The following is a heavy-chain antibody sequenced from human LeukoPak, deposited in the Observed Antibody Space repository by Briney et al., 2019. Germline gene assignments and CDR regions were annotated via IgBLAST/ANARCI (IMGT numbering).Heavy chain of an antibody. D-gene: IGHD2-15*01. CDR2: TYYRSKWYN. CDR3: ARVGPPAGYCSGGSCLRRYGMDV. Sequence: SQTLPLTCAISGDSVSSNSAAWNWIRQSPSRGLEWLGRTYYRSKWYNDYAVSVKSRITINPDTSKNQFSLQLNSVTPEDTAVYYCARVGPPAGYCSGGSCLRRYGMDVWGQGTTVTVSS. CDR1: GDSVSSNSAA. J-gene: IGHJ6*02. V-gene: IGHV6-1*01.